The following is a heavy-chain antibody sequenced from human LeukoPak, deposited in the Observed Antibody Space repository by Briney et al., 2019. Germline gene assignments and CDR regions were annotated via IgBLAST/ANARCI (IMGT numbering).Heavy chain of an antibody. D-gene: IGHD2-2*01. Sequence: SETLSLTCAVYGGSFSGYYWSWIRQPPGKGLEWIGEINHSGSTNYNPSLKSRVTISVDTSKNQFSLKLSSVTAADTAVYYCAREVGDCSSTSCHHPYYYYYGMDVWGQGTTVTVPS. CDR1: GGSFSGYY. V-gene: IGHV4-34*01. J-gene: IGHJ6*02. CDR2: INHSGST. CDR3: AREVGDCSSTSCHHPYYYYYGMDV.